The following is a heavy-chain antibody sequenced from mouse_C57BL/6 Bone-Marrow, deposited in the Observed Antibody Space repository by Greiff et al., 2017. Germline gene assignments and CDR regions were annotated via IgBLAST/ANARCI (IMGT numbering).Heavy chain of an antibody. CDR3: ARDWDYGSSYYYAMDY. D-gene: IGHD1-1*01. Sequence: EVMLVESGGGLVKPGGSLKLSCAASGFTFSSYAMSWVRQTPDKRLEWVATISDGGSYTYYPDNVKGRFTISRDNAKNNLYLQMSHLKSEDTAMYYCARDWDYGSSYYYAMDYWGQGTSVTVSS. V-gene: IGHV5-4*01. J-gene: IGHJ4*01. CDR2: ISDGGSYT. CDR1: GFTFSSYA.